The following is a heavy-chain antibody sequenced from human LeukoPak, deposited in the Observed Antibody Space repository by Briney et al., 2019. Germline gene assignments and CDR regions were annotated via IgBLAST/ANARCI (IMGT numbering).Heavy chain of an antibody. CDR2: ISYDGSNK. D-gene: IGHD6-19*01. J-gene: IGHJ4*02. CDR1: GFTFSSYG. CDR3: GGTRQWLVGDFDY. Sequence: GGSLRLSCAASGFTFSSYGMHWVRQAPGKGLEWVAVISYDGSNKYYADSVKGRFTISRDNSKNTLYLQMNSLRAEDTAVYYCGGTRQWLVGDFDYWGQGTLFTVSS. V-gene: IGHV3-30*03.